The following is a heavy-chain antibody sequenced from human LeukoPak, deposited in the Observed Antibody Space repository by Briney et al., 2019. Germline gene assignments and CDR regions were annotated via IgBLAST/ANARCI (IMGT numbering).Heavy chain of an antibody. CDR3: AKDTNGDYYYYGMDV. V-gene: IGHV3-30*18. Sequence: PGGSLRLSCAASGFTFSSYGMHWVRQAPGKGLEWVAVISYDGGNKYYADSVKGRFTISRDNSKNTLYLQMNSLRAEDTAVYYCAKDTNGDYYYYGMDVWGQGTTVTVSS. D-gene: IGHD4-17*01. CDR2: ISYDGGNK. CDR1: GFTFSSYG. J-gene: IGHJ6*02.